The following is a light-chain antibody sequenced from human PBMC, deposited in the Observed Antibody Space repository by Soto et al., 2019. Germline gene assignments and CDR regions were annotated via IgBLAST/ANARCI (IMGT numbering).Light chain of an antibody. CDR3: QQRYSWLRV. V-gene: IGKV3D-20*02. CDR1: QRVSSGF. J-gene: IGKJ1*01. Sequence: IVLTQSPGTLSMSPGESATLSCRASQRVSSGFLAWYQQKPGQAPRLLIYGTSTRATAVPDRFSGGGSGTDFTLTISGLEPEDFAVYYCQQRYSWLRVFGQGTKVEVK. CDR2: GTS.